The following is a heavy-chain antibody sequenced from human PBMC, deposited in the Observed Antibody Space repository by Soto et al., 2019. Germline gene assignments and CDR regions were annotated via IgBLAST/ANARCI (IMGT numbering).Heavy chain of an antibody. V-gene: IGHV4-59*08. CDR3: ARQLHYDSWSGYYLYYFDY. D-gene: IGHD3-3*01. J-gene: IGHJ4*02. CDR1: GVSISNNC. CDR2: IHYSGST. Sequence: SEPLSLSCTVSGVSISNNCWSWIRQPPGKGLEWIGYIHYSGSTSYNPSLKSRVIISKDTSKNQFSLQLTSVTAADTAVYYCARQLHYDSWSGYYLYYFDYWGQGALVTVSS.